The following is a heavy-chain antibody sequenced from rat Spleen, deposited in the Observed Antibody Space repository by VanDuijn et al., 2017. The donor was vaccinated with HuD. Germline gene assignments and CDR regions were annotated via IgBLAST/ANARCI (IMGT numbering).Heavy chain of an antibody. CDR3: VRQMYTKDYSYWYFDF. J-gene: IGHJ1*01. D-gene: IGHD1-6*01. Sequence: EVQLVESGGGFVQPGRSLKLSCAASGFTFSSYDMAWVRQAPTKGLEWVASISPNGGSTYYRDSVKGRFTISRNNAKSILYLQMDSLRSDDTATYYCVRQMYTKDYSYWYFDFWGPGTMVTVSS. CDR2: ISPNGGST. V-gene: IGHV5-25*01. CDR1: GFTFSSYD.